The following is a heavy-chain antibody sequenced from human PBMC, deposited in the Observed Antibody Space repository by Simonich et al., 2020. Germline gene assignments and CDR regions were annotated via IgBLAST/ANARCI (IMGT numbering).Heavy chain of an antibody. CDR2: RNPNSGGT. CDR1: GYTFTGYY. V-gene: IGHV1-2*02. D-gene: IGHD7-27*01. CDR3: ARGALTGDYYYMDV. Sequence: QVQLVQSGAEVKKPGASVKVSCKASGYTFTGYYRHWVRQAPGQGLGWKGRRNPNSGGTNYAQKFQGRVTMTRDTSSSTAYMERSRLRSDDTAVYYCARGALTGDYYYMDVWGKGTTVTVSS. J-gene: IGHJ6*03.